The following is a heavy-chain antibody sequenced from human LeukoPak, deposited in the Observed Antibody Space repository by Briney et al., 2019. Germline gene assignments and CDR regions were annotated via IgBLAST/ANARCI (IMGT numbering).Heavy chain of an antibody. V-gene: IGHV3-48*04. D-gene: IGHD1-1*01. CDR1: GFTFSDYS. J-gene: IGHJ4*02. CDR3: ARDHNYAFYN. Sequence: PGGSLTLSCAASGFTFSDYSMNWVRQAPGKGLEGISWNGISNGNTKYADSVKGRFTISGDNAKNSLYLQMNSLRVEDTAVYYCARDHNYAFYNWGQGTLVTVSS. CDR2: NGISNGNT.